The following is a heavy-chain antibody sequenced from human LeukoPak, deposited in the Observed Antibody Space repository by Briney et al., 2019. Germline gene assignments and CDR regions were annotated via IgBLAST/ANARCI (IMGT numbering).Heavy chain of an antibody. D-gene: IGHD6-6*01. CDR2: ISGSGGST. V-gene: IGHV3-23*01. Sequence: PGRSLRLSCAASGFTFSSYAMSWVRQAPGKGLEWVSAISGSGGSTYYADSVKGRFTISRDNSKNTLYLQMNSLRAEDTAVYYCAKDPSIAARPRYFDYWGQGTLVTVSS. J-gene: IGHJ4*02. CDR1: GFTFSSYA. CDR3: AKDPSIAARPRYFDY.